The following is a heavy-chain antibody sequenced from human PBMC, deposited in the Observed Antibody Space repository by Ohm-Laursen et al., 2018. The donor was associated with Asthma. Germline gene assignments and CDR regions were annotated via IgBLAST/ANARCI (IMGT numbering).Heavy chain of an antibody. CDR3: AKDLGYYDSSGYLD. CDR2: IYSGGTT. D-gene: IGHD3-22*01. Sequence: SLRLSCAASGFTFSIYGIHWVRQAPGKGLEWVSAIYSGGTTYYADSVRGRFTISRDNSKNTLYLQMNSLRAEDTAVYYCAKDLGYYDSSGYLDWGQGTLVTVSS. V-gene: IGHV3-NL1*01. CDR1: GFTFSIYG. J-gene: IGHJ4*02.